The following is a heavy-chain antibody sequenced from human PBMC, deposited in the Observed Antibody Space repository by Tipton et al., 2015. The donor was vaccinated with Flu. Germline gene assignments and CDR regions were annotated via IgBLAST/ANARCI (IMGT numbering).Heavy chain of an antibody. CDR3: AREFLFFGELSTAYYFDA. J-gene: IGHJ4*02. D-gene: IGHD3-10*01. CDR1: GGSVSNGRYY. Sequence: TLSLTCTVSGGSVSNGRYYWTWLRQPAGKGLEWIGRIYSNGNTNYSPSLEIRVTVSVDPPKSRFSLSLSSVTTADTAVYFCAREFLFFGELSTAYYFDAWGQGTLVAVSS. CDR2: IYSNGNT. V-gene: IGHV4-61*02.